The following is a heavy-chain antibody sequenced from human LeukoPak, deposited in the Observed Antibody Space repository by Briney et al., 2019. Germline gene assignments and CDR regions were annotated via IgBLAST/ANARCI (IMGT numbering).Heavy chain of an antibody. D-gene: IGHD2-8*01. CDR1: GYSISSGYY. J-gene: IGHJ4*02. V-gene: IGHV4-38-2*02. CDR2: IYHSGST. CDR3: ARGSNGVVDPYYFDY. Sequence: SETLSLTCTVSGYSISSGYYWGWIRQPPGKGLEWIGSIYHSGSTYYNPSLKSRVTISVDTSKNQFSLELSSVTAADTAVYYCARGSNGVVDPYYFDYWGQGTLVTVSS.